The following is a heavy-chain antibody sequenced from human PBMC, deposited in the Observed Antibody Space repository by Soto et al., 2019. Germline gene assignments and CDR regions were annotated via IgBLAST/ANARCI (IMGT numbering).Heavy chain of an antibody. V-gene: IGHV3-23*01. CDR2: ISGSGGST. D-gene: IGHD5-12*01. CDR1: GFTFKNYA. CDR3: AKDLRAYTGYHLFGY. Sequence: GGSLRLSCVASGFTFKNYAMNWVRQAPGRGLEWVSAISGSGGSTYYADSVKGRFTLSRDNSKNTLYLQMDSLRAEDTAVYYCAKDLRAYTGYHLFGYWGQGIPVTVSS. J-gene: IGHJ4*02.